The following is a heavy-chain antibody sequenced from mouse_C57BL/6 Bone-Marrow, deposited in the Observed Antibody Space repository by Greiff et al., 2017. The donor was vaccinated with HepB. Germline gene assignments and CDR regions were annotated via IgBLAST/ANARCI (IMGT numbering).Heavy chain of an antibody. V-gene: IGHV1-81*01. CDR2: IYPRSGNT. J-gene: IGHJ3*01. Sequence: QVQLQQSGAELARPGASVKLSCKASGYTFTSYGISWVKQRTGQGLEWIGEIYPRSGNTYYNEKFKGKATLTADKSSSTAYMELRSLTSEDSAVYFCAGNYEGDWFAYWGQGTLVTVSA. CDR3: AGNYEGDWFAY. D-gene: IGHD2-4*01. CDR1: GYTFTSYG.